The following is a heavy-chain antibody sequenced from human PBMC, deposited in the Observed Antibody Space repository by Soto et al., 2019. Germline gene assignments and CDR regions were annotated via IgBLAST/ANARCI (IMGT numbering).Heavy chain of an antibody. V-gene: IGHV1-18*01. CDR2: ISTYNGHT. Sequence: QVQLVQSGADVKKPGASVKVSCKASGYTFSSYDISWVRQAPGQGLEWMGWISTYNGHTNYAQKLQGRVTMTTDTSTSTVYMELRSLRSEDTAVYYCARDSLTIFGVVSRLDVWGQGTTVTVSS. CDR3: ARDSLTIFGVVSRLDV. J-gene: IGHJ6*02. D-gene: IGHD3-3*01. CDR1: GYTFSSYD.